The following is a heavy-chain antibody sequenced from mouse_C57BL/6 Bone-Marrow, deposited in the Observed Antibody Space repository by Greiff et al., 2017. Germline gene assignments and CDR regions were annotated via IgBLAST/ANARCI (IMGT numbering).Heavy chain of an antibody. J-gene: IGHJ3*01. CDR1: GYTFTSYG. CDR3: ARWGQLRLAY. Sequence: QVQLKESGAELARPGASVKLSCKASGYTFTSYGISWVKQRTGQGLEWIGEIYPRSGNTYYNEKFKGKATLTADKSSSTAYMEPRSLTSEDSAVYFCARWGQLRLAYWGQGTLVTVSA. D-gene: IGHD3-2*02. V-gene: IGHV1-81*01. CDR2: IYPRSGNT.